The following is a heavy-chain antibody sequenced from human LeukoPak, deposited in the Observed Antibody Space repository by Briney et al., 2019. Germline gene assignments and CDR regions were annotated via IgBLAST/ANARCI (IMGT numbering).Heavy chain of an antibody. CDR2: INPNSGGT. CDR3: ARDDSSGYPPLSYFDY. CDR1: GYTFTSYY. J-gene: IGHJ4*02. Sequence: GASVKVSCKASGYTFTSYYMHWVRQAPGQGLEWMGWINPNSGGTNYAQKFQGRVTMTRDTSISTAYMELSRLRSDDTAVYYCARDDSSGYPPLSYFDYWSQGTLVTVSS. V-gene: IGHV1-2*02. D-gene: IGHD3-22*01.